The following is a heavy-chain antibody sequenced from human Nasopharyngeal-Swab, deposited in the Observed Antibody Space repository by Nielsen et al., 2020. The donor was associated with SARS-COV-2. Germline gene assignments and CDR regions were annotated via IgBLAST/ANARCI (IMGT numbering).Heavy chain of an antibody. CDR3: ARGNGAFDY. D-gene: IGHD4-17*01. Sequence: CAVYGGSFSGYYWSWIRQPPGKGLEWIGEINHSGSTNYNPSLKSRVTISVDTSKNQFSLKLSSVTAADTAVYYCARGNGAFDYWGQGTLVTVSS. J-gene: IGHJ4*02. V-gene: IGHV4-34*01. CDR2: INHSGST. CDR1: GGSFSGYY.